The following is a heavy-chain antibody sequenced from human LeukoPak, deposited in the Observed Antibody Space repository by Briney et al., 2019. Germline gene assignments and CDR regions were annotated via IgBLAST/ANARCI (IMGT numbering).Heavy chain of an antibody. D-gene: IGHD1-26*01. CDR1: GGSISSYY. Sequence: SETLSLTCTVSGGSISSYYWSWIRQPPGKGLEWIGYIYYSGSTNYNPSLKSRVTISVDTSKNQFSLKLSSVTAADTAVYYCARQRFSGGYYGTHFDYWGQGTLVTVSS. J-gene: IGHJ4*02. CDR3: ARQRFSGGYYGTHFDY. V-gene: IGHV4-59*08. CDR2: IYYSGST.